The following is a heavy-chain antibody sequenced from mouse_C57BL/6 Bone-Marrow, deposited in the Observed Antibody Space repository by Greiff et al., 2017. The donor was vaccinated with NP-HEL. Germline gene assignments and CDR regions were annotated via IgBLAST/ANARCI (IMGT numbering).Heavy chain of an antibody. D-gene: IGHD1-1*02. V-gene: IGHV1-26*01. CDR3: AIPMEYSMGSSYAMDY. CDR1: GYTFTDYY. J-gene: IGHJ4*01. CDR2: INPNNGGT. Sequence: VQLQQSGPELVKPGASVKISCKASGYTFTDYYMNWVKQSHGKSLEWIGDINPNNGGTSYNQKFKGKATLTVDKSSSTAYMELRSLTSEDSAVYYCAIPMEYSMGSSYAMDYWGQGTSVTVSS.